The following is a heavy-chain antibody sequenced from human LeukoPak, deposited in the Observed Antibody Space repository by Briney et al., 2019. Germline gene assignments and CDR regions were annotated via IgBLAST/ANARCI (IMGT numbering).Heavy chain of an antibody. CDR2: INHSGST. CDR3: PRGRPTYGDKHTWFDP. J-gene: IGHJ5*02. Sequence: SETLSLTCAVYGGSFSGYYWSWIRQPPGKGLEWIGEINHSGSTNYNPSLKSRVTISVDTSKNQFSLKLSSVTAADPAVYYCPRGRPTYGDKHTWFDPWGQGTLVTASS. V-gene: IGHV4-34*01. CDR1: GGSFSGYY. D-gene: IGHD4-17*01.